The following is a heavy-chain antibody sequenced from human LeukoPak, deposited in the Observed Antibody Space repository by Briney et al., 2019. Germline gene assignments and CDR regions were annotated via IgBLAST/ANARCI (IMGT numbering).Heavy chain of an antibody. D-gene: IGHD5-12*01. J-gene: IGHJ4*02. CDR3: ARLDLTGEWLRLGPDFDY. Sequence: PSETLSLTCTVSGGSISSSNYYWSWIRQPPGKGLEWIGEINHSGSTNYNPSLKSRVTISVDTSKNQFSLKLSSVTAADTAVYYCARLDLTGEWLRLGPDFDYWGQGTLVTVSS. V-gene: IGHV4-39*07. CDR1: GGSISSSNYY. CDR2: INHSGST.